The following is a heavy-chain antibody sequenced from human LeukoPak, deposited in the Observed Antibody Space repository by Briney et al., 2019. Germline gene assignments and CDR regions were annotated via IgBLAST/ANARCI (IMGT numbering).Heavy chain of an antibody. J-gene: IGHJ4*02. CDR1: GFTVSSNY. CDR2: IYSGGST. D-gene: IGHD3-3*01. V-gene: IGHV3-66*02. CDR3: ARIITRAGNDY. Sequence: PGGSLRLSCAASGFTVSSNYMSWVRQAPGKGLEGVSVIYSGGSTYYADSVKGRFTISRDNSKNTLYLQMNSLRAEDTAVYYCARIITRAGNDYWGQGTLVTVSS.